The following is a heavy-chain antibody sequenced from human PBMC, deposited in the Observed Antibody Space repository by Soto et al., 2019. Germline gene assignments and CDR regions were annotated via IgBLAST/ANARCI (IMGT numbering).Heavy chain of an antibody. D-gene: IGHD3-9*01. CDR2: IKEDGSEK. J-gene: IGHJ4*02. V-gene: IGHV3-7*04. Sequence: EVQLVDSGGGLVQPGASLKLSCTTSGFTFRNYWMRWVRQSPERGLEWVASIKEDGSEKYYLDSVKGRFIISRDNAKNSMYLQMNSLRDEDTAVYYCARGRDWAFDYWGQGTLVTVSS. CDR1: GFTFRNYW. CDR3: ARGRDWAFDY.